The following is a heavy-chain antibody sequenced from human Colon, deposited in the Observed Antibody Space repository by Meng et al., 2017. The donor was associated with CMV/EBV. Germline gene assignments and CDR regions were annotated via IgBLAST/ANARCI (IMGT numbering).Heavy chain of an antibody. Sequence: CTVSGGYIISYSYYCAWIRQPPGKRLEWIGSIYYSGSTFYNPSLMSRLTISIYTSNSQFSLKLSSVTAADTAVYYCVRLYSNGWRFDHWGQGTLVTVSS. D-gene: IGHD6-19*01. CDR2: IYYSGST. CDR3: VRLYSNGWRFDH. V-gene: IGHV4-39*01. CDR1: GGYIISYSYY. J-gene: IGHJ4*02.